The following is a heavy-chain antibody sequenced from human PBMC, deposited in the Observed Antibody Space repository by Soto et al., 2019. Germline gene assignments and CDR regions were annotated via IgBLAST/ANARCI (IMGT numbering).Heavy chain of an antibody. D-gene: IGHD6-6*01. CDR2: INPNSGGT. V-gene: IGHV1-2*04. CDR1: GYTFTGYY. CDR3: AGEAVSSLYYYYGMDV. Sequence: ASVKVSCKASGYTFTGYYMQWVRQAPGQGLEWMGWINPNSGGTNYAQKFQGWVTMTRDTSISTAYMELSRLRSDDTAVYYCAGEAVSSLYYYYGMDVWGQGTTVTVYS. J-gene: IGHJ6*02.